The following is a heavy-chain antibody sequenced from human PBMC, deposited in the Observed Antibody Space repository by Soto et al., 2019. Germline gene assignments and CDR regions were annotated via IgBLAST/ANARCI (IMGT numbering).Heavy chain of an antibody. CDR2: IYTSGST. D-gene: IGHD2-2*01. V-gene: IGHV4-4*07. CDR3: ARGGVRTPGYCSSTSCYRYYGMDV. Sequence: SETLSLTCTVSGGSISSYYWSWIRQPAGKGLEWIGRIYTSGSTNYNPSLKSRVTMSVDTSKNQFSLKLSSVTAADTAVYYCARGGVRTPGYCSSTSCYRYYGMDVWGQGTTVTVPS. J-gene: IGHJ6*02. CDR1: GGSISSYY.